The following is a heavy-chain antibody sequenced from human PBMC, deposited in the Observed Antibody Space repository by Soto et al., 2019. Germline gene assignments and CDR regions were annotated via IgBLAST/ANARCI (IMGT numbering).Heavy chain of an antibody. J-gene: IGHJ1*01. V-gene: IGHV1-69*02. CDR3: ARVARDYDSSGYSAEYFQH. CDR1: GGTFSIYT. Sequence: SVKVSCKASGGTFSIYTISWVRQAPGQGLEWMGRIIPILGIANYAQKFQGRVTITADKSTSTAYMELSSLRSEDTAVYYCARVARDYDSSGYSAEYFQHWGQGTLVTVSS. CDR2: IIPILGIA. D-gene: IGHD3-22*01.